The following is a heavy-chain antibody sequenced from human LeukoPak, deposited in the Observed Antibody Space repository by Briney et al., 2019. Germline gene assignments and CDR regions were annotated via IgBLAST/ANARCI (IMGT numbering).Heavy chain of an antibody. CDR2: IKQDGSEK. J-gene: IGHJ4*02. Sequence: PGGSLRLSCAASGFTFSSYWMSWVRQAPGKGLEWVANIKQDGSEKYYVDSVKGRFTISRDNAKNSLYLQMNSLRAEDTAVYYCARGSFSSWYFFDYWAQGTLVTVSS. CDR3: ARGSFSSWYFFDY. CDR1: GFTFSSYW. D-gene: IGHD6-13*01. V-gene: IGHV3-7*01.